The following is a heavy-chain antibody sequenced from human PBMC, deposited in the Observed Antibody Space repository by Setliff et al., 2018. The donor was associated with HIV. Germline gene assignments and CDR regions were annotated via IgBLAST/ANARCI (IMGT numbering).Heavy chain of an antibody. D-gene: IGHD3-10*01. CDR1: GASISRSSYF. Sequence: SETLSLTCTVSGASISRSSYFWGWIRQPPGKGLEWIATIHYSGNTYYNPSLKSRVTISVDTSKNQFSLKLSSVTAADTAVYYCARVLRITIIRGPNWFDPWGQGTLVTVSS. CDR3: ARVLRITIIRGPNWFDP. V-gene: IGHV4-39*07. J-gene: IGHJ5*02. CDR2: IHYSGNT.